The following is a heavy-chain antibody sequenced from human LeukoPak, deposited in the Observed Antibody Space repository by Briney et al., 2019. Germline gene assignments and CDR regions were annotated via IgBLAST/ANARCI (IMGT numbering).Heavy chain of an antibody. Sequence: GGSLRLSCAVSGLTFSGYGMHWVRQAPGKGLEWEALIWYDGSNKYYADSVKGRFTISRDNSKNALYLQMDSLRAEDTGVYYCAKDLGVTMVRGLCDYWGQGTLVTVSS. J-gene: IGHJ4*02. CDR3: AKDLGVTMVRGLCDY. CDR2: IWYDGSNK. CDR1: GLTFSGYG. V-gene: IGHV3-33*06. D-gene: IGHD3-10*01.